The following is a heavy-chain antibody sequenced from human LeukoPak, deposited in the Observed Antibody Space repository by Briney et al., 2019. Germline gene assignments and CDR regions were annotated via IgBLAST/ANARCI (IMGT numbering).Heavy chain of an antibody. CDR1: GGSISSSSYY. J-gene: IGHJ6*02. Sequence: SETLSLTCTVSGGSISSSSYYWGWIRQPPGKGLEWIGSMYYSGSTYYNPSLKSRVTISVDTSKNQFSLKLSSVTAADTAVYYCARTTALYYYYYGMDVWGQGTTVTVSS. V-gene: IGHV4-39*01. CDR3: ARTTALYYYYYGMDV. D-gene: IGHD4-17*01. CDR2: MYYSGST.